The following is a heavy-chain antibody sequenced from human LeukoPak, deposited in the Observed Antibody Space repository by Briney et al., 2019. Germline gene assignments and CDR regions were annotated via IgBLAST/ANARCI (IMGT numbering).Heavy chain of an antibody. J-gene: IGHJ4*02. D-gene: IGHD2-2*01. V-gene: IGHV3-30-3*01. Sequence: PGGSLRLSCAASGFTFSSYAMHWVRQAPGKGLEWVAVISYDGSNKYYADSVKGRFTISRDNSKNTLYLQMSSPRAEDTAVYYCASSEQNIVVVPAAANFDYWGQGTLVTVSS. CDR2: ISYDGSNK. CDR1: GFTFSSYA. CDR3: ASSEQNIVVVPAAANFDY.